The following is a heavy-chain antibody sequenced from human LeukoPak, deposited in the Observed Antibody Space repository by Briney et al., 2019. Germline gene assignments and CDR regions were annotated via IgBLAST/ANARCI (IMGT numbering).Heavy chain of an antibody. CDR3: ARRTGTASYYYYMDV. CDR1: GYTVTSKG. D-gene: IGHD3-10*01. V-gene: IGHV1-18*01. J-gene: IGHJ6*03. Sequence: ASVKVSWNASGYTVTSKGISWVRQPAGQLLELMVWISAYNGNTNYAQNFQGRVTITADESTSTAYMDLSSLRSEDTAVYYCARRTGTASYYYYMDVWGKGTTVTVSS. CDR2: ISAYNGNT.